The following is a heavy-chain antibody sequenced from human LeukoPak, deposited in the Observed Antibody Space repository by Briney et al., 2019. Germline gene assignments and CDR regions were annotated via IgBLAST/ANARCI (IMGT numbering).Heavy chain of an antibody. V-gene: IGHV3-23*01. CDR3: AKDTTSNTGSLIDY. CDR1: GFTLSDDA. Sequence: GSLRLSCAASGFTLSDDAMSWVRQAPGKGLERVSTISSSADNTYHADSGKGRFTISRDNSKNTLYLQMNSLRAEDTALYYCAKDTTSNTGSLIDYWGQGTLVTVSS. CDR2: ISSSADNT. D-gene: IGHD4-17*01. J-gene: IGHJ4*02.